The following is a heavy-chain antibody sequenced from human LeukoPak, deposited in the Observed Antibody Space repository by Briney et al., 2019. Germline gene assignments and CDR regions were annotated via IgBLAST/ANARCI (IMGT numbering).Heavy chain of an antibody. Sequence: PGGSLRLSCAASGFTFSSYGMHWVRQAPGKGLEWVAVIWYDGGNKYYADSVKGRFTISRDNSKNTLYLQMNSLRAEDTAVYYCAKGDYYYYYGMDVWGQGTTVTVSS. CDR3: AKGDYYYYYGMDV. J-gene: IGHJ6*02. V-gene: IGHV3-30*02. CDR2: IWYDGGNK. CDR1: GFTFSSYG.